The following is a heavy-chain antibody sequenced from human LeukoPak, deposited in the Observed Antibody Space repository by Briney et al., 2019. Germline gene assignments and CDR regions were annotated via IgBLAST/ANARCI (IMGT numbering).Heavy chain of an antibody. CDR2: IDKHGNGK. J-gene: IGHJ4*02. D-gene: IGHD1-26*01. CDR1: GFTFSISW. Sequence: GGSLRLSCVASGFTFSISWVTWVRQAPGKGLEWVANIDKHGNGKYYVDSVKGRFAISRDYATNSVFLQMNSLRAEDTSVYYCARDAGWGYYDLWGQGTPVTVPS. CDR3: ARDAGWGYYDL. V-gene: IGHV3-7*01.